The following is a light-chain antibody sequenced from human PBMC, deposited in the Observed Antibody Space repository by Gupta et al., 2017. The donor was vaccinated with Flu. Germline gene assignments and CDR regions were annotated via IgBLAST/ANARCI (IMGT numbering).Light chain of an antibody. CDR1: PCLLQITGLNY. CDR3: KQDINSPLT. Sequence: ATPGEPASISCRSSPCLLQITGLNYLDWYVQKPGQAPQFLIYLGSTRESGVPERISGSGSGTDFTLTINSLQAEDVGVYFCKQDINSPLTFGEGTHVDIK. J-gene: IGKJ4*01. CDR2: LGS. V-gene: IGKV2-28*01.